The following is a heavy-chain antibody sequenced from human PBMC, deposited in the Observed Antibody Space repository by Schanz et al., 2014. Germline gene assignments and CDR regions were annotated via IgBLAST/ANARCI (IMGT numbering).Heavy chain of an antibody. Sequence: EVQLVESGGGLIQPGGSLRLSCAASGFTFSSYAMSWVRQAPGKGLEWVSTISASGGSTYYADSVKGRFTISRDNSKNILYLQMNSLRAEDTAVYYCAKDPSHGGYDYYFDYWGQGTLVTVSS. V-gene: IGHV3-23*04. CDR2: ISASGGST. J-gene: IGHJ4*02. D-gene: IGHD5-12*01. CDR1: GFTFSSYA. CDR3: AKDPSHGGYDYYFDY.